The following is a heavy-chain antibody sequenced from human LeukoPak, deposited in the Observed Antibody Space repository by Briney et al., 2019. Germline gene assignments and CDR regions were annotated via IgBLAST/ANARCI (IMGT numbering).Heavy chain of an antibody. CDR1: GFTFSSYS. J-gene: IGHJ4*02. CDR3: ARVVIVGVSMFDY. V-gene: IGHV3-21*01. Sequence: GGSLRLSCAASGFTFSSYSMNWVRQAPGKGLEWVSSISSSSSYIYYADSVKGRFTISRDNAKNTLYLQMNSLRAEDTAVYYCARVVIVGVSMFDYWGQGTLVTVSP. D-gene: IGHD1-26*01. CDR2: ISSSSSYI.